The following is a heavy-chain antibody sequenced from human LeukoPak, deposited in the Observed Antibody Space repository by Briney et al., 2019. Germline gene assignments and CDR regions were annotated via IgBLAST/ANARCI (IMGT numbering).Heavy chain of an antibody. V-gene: IGHV1-2*02. Sequence: ASVKVSCKASGYTFTGYYMHWVRQAPGQGLEWMGWINPNSGGTNYAQKFQGRVTMTRDTSISTAYMELSRLRSDDTAVYYCARASFISKYCSSTSCSPEYWGQGTLVTVSS. CDR2: INPNSGGT. D-gene: IGHD2-2*01. CDR1: GYTFTGYY. CDR3: ARASFISKYCSSTSCSPEY. J-gene: IGHJ4*02.